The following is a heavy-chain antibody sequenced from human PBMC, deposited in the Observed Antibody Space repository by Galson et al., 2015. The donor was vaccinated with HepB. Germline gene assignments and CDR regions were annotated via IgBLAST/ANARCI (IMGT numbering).Heavy chain of an antibody. D-gene: IGHD4-17*01. CDR2: INSDGSST. CDR3: ARESALAPDDYGDTLYYYYGMDV. J-gene: IGHJ6*02. Sequence: SLRLSCAASGFTFSSYWMHWVRQAPGKGLVWVSRINSDGSSTSYADSVKGRFTISRDNAKNTLYLQMNSLRAEDTAVYYCARESALAPDDYGDTLYYYYGMDVWGQGTTVTVSS. CDR1: GFTFSSYW. V-gene: IGHV3-74*01.